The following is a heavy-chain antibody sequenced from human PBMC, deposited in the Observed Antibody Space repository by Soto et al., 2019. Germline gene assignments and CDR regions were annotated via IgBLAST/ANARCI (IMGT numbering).Heavy chain of an antibody. CDR1: GFTFSSYA. Sequence: GGSLRLSCAASGFTFSSYAMSWVRQAPGKGLEWVSAISGSGGSTYYADSVKGRFTISRDNSKNTLYLQMNSLRAEDTAVYYCAKKNPGAYSSSWYVPRLFDPWGQGTLVTVSS. D-gene: IGHD6-13*01. CDR2: ISGSGGST. CDR3: AKKNPGAYSSSWYVPRLFDP. V-gene: IGHV3-23*01. J-gene: IGHJ5*02.